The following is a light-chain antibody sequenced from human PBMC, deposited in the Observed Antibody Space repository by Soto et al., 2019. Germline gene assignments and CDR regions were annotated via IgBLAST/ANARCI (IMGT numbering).Light chain of an antibody. Sequence: DIQMTQSPSSLSASVGDRVTISCRAIQTISSYLNWYQQKPGKVPDLLIYAASNLQSGVPSRFSASGSGTDFTLTISSLQPEDFATYYCQQTYIMPTTFGQGTRLEIK. CDR1: QTISSY. J-gene: IGKJ5*01. V-gene: IGKV1-39*01. CDR3: QQTYIMPTT. CDR2: AAS.